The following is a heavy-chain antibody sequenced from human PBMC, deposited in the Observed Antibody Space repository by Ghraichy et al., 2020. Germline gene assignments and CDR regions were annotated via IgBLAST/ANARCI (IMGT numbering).Heavy chain of an antibody. CDR1: GYSISSGYY. J-gene: IGHJ5*02. Sequence: GSLRLSCGVSGYSISSGYYWGWIRQPPGKGLEWIGTIYHSGRTYYNPSLNSRLTISVDTSKNQFSLKLSSVTAADTAVYFCARLLTGGFDPWGQGTLVIVSS. D-gene: IGHD7-27*01. CDR2: IYHSGRT. V-gene: IGHV4-38-2*01. CDR3: ARLLTGGFDP.